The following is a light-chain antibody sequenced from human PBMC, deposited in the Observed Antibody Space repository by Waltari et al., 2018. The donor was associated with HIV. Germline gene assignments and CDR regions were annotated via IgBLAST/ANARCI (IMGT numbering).Light chain of an antibody. J-gene: IGLJ2*01. CDR2: RDS. Sequence: SYELTQPLSVSVALGQTASVICGGNNLGSKRVHWYQQKPGQAPVLVIYRDSNRPSGIPERFSGSNSGNTATLTISRAQAGDEADYYCQVWDSNTVIFGGGTRLTVL. CDR3: QVWDSNTVI. V-gene: IGLV3-9*01. CDR1: NLGSKR.